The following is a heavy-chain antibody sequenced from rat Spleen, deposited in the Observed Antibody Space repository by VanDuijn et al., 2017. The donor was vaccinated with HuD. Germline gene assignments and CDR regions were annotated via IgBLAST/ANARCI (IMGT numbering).Heavy chain of an antibody. CDR3: ARWGDY. CDR2: IWTGGTT. CDR1: GFSLTDYN. V-gene: IGHV2-30*01. Sequence: QVHLKESGPGLVQPSQTLSLVCTVSGFSLTDYNVHWIRQPAGKGLEWMGMIWTGGTTDYNSLLNSRLTITRDTSKSQVFLKMNSLQTEDTAMYFCARWGDYWGQGVMVTVSS. J-gene: IGHJ2*01.